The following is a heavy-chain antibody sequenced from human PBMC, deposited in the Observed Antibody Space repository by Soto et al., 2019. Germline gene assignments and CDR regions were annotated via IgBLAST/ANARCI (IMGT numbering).Heavy chain of an antibody. CDR2: MGPESGAT. V-gene: IGHV1-2*02. D-gene: IGHD1-26*01. CDR3: RRRRSGQIVVFY. Sequence: ASVKVSCKASGYTFTGHYIHWVRQAPEQGPEWMGEMGPESGATRYAQRFQGRVTMTRDMSITTAYMELNNMSPDDTAVYYCRRRRSGQIVVFYWGQGTPVTVSS. CDR1: GYTFTGHY. J-gene: IGHJ4*02.